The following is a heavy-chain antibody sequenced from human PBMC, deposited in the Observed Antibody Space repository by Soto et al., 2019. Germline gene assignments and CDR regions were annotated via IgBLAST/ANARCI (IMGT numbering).Heavy chain of an antibody. D-gene: IGHD3-22*01. CDR3: AREGPSLLYDSSGYQP. J-gene: IGHJ5*02. CDR1: GGSISSSSYY. Sequence: SETLSLTCAVSGGSISSSSYYWGWIRQPPGKGLEWIGYIYYSGSTNYNPSLKSRLTISVDTSKNQFSLKLSSVTAADTAVYYCAREGPSLLYDSSGYQPWGQGTLVTVSS. V-gene: IGHV4-61*05. CDR2: IYYSGST.